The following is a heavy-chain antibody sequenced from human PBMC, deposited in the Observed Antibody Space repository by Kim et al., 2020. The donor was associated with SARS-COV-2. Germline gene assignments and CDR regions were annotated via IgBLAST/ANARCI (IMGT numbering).Heavy chain of an antibody. CDR3: AKGGAVAGSPFDY. Sequence: YADSGKGRITTSRDNSKNTLYLQMNSRRAEDTAVYYCAKGGAVAGSPFDYWGQGTLVTVSS. V-gene: IGHV3-33*06. D-gene: IGHD6-19*01. J-gene: IGHJ4*02.